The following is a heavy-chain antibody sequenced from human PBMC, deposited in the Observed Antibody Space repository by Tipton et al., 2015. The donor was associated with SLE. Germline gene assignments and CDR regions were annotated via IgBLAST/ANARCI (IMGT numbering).Heavy chain of an antibody. J-gene: IGHJ3*02. D-gene: IGHD6-13*01. CDR1: GFTFDDYA. CDR3: AKDSFSSIAAAGAFDI. V-gene: IGHV3-9*01. CDR2: ISWNSGSI. Sequence: RSLRLSCAASGFTFDDYAMHWVRQAPGKGLEWVSGISWNSGSIGYADSVKGRFTISRDNAKNSLYLQMNSLRAEDTALYYCAKDSFSSIAAAGAFDIWGQGTMVTVSS.